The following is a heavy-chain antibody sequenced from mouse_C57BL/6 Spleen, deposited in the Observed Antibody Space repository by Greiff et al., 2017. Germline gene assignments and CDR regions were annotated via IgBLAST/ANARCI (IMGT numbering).Heavy chain of an antibody. CDR2: IYPSDSET. CDR3: ARSVDGYDLGY. J-gene: IGHJ2*01. Sequence: VKLQQPGAELVRPGSSVKLSCKASGYTFTSYWMDWVKQRPGQGLEWIGNIYPSDSETHYNQKFKDKATLTVDKSSSTAYMQLSSLTSEDSAVYYCARSVDGYDLGYWGQGTTLTVSS. D-gene: IGHD2-2*01. CDR1: GYTFTSYW. V-gene: IGHV1-61*01.